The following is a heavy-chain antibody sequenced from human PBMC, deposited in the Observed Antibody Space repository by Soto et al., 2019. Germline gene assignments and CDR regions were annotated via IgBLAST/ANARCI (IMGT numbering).Heavy chain of an antibody. Sequence: GSLRLSCAASGFTFSNYGMHWVRQAPGKGLEWVAVISYDGSNKYYADSVKGRFTISRDNSKNTLYLQMNSLRAEDTAVYYCAKDRGSYFLDAFDIWGQGTMVTVSS. CDR3: AKDRGSYFLDAFDI. J-gene: IGHJ3*02. V-gene: IGHV3-30*18. D-gene: IGHD1-26*01. CDR1: GFTFSNYG. CDR2: ISYDGSNK.